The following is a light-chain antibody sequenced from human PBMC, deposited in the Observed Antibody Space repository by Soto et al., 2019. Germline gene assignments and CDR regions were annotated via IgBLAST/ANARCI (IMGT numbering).Light chain of an antibody. CDR2: GAS. CDR3: QQYNYWPET. CDR1: QSVSSN. Sequence: EIVMTQSPATLSVSPGERATLSCRASQSVSSNLAWYQQKPGQAPRLLIYGASTRATAVPARFSGSGSGTDFTLTISSLQSEDFAVYYCQQYNYWPETFGQGTKVDIK. J-gene: IGKJ1*01. V-gene: IGKV3-15*01.